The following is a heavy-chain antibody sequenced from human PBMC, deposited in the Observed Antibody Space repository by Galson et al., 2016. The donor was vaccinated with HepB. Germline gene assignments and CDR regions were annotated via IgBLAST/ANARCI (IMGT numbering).Heavy chain of an antibody. J-gene: IGHJ4*02. CDR1: GFTFMTYT. V-gene: IGHV3-23*01. CDR2: LSTSGFTT. D-gene: IGHD1-7*01. CDR3: ARTQLAYYFDY. Sequence: SLRLSCATSGFTFMTYTFTWVRQAPGKGLEWVSTLSTSGFTTYSAAVNGRFTTSRDKSKSSVFLQMTSLRAEDTALYFCARTQLAYYFDYWGPGALVTVSS.